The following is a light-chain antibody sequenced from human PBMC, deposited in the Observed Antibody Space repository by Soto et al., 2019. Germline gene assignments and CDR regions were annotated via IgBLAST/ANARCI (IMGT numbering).Light chain of an antibody. V-gene: IGKV1-5*03. J-gene: IGKJ4*01. CDR1: QTISIW. CDR3: QQYNTYPLT. CDR2: KAS. Sequence: DIQMTQSPSTLSASVGDRVTITCRASQTISIWLAWYQQKPVKAPNLLIYKASSLESGVPSRFSVSGSGTEFTLTISSLQPDDFATYYCQQYNTYPLTFGGGTKVEI.